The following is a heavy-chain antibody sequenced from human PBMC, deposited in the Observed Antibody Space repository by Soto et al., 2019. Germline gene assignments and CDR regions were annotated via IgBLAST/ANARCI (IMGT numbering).Heavy chain of an antibody. D-gene: IGHD3-3*01. J-gene: IGHJ4*02. CDR1: GYTFTSYG. Sequence: ASVTVSCKASGYTFTSYGISWVRQAPGQGLEWMGWISAYNGNTNYAQKLQGRVTMTTDTSTSTAYMELRSLRSDDTAVYYCARTYYDFWSGYYAYYFDYWGQGTLVTVSS. CDR2: ISAYNGNT. V-gene: IGHV1-18*01. CDR3: ARTYYDFWSGYYAYYFDY.